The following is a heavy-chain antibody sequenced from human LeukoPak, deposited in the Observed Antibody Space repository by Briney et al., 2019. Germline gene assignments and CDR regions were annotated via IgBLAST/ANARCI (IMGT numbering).Heavy chain of an antibody. CDR2: IYYSGST. V-gene: IGHV4-39*07. J-gene: IGHJ3*02. Sequence: SETLSLTCTVSGGSISSSSYYWGWIRQPPGKGLEWIGSIYYSGSTYYNPSLKSRVTISVDTSKNQFSLKLSSVTAADTAVYYCARDLAMTDAFDIWSQGTMVTVSS. CDR3: ARDLAMTDAFDI. CDR1: GGSISSSSYY. D-gene: IGHD5-18*01.